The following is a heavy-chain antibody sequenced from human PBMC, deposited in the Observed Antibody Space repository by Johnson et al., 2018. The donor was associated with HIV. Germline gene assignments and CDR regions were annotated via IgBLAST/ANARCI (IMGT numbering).Heavy chain of an antibody. V-gene: IGHV3-30-3*01. Sequence: QVQLVESGGGVVQPGRSLRLSCAASGFTFSSYAMHWVRQAPGKGLEWVAVISYDGSSKYYADSVKGRFTISRDNSKNTLYVQMNSLRADDTAVYYCASDRTYNWNDEGGDAFDIWGQGTMVTVSS. CDR1: GFTFSSYA. CDR2: ISYDGSSK. J-gene: IGHJ3*02. CDR3: ASDRTYNWNDEGGDAFDI. D-gene: IGHD1-20*01.